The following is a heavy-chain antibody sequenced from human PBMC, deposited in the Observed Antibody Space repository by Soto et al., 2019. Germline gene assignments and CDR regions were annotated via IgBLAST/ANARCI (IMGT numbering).Heavy chain of an antibody. V-gene: IGHV1-46*01. J-gene: IGHJ5*02. CDR1: GDTFTSYY. D-gene: IGHD3-3*01. Sequence: QVQLVQSGAEVKRPGASVKVSCKAPGDTFTSYYLNWVRQAPGQGLEWMGVINPHGGSTKYAQKSQGRITMTRDTSRSTVYMELISLRSDDTAIYYCARSSGGNFGIIIEGSNWFDPWGQGTLVTVSS. CDR3: ARSSGGNFGIIIEGSNWFDP. CDR2: INPHGGST.